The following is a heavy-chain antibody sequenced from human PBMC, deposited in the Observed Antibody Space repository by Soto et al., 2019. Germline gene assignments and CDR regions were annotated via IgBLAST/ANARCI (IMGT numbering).Heavy chain of an antibody. CDR3: AAVRQHYFDF. J-gene: IGHJ4*02. V-gene: IGHV4-31*03. D-gene: IGHD1-1*01. CDR2: IYYSGST. Sequence: QVQLQESGPGLVKPSQTLSLTCTVSGGSISSGAYYWGWIRQHPGKGLEWIGYIYYSGSTYSNPSLKSRVAISVDKSKNQFSLKLSSVAAADTAVYYCAAVRQHYFDFWGQGTLVTVSS. CDR1: GGSISSGAYY.